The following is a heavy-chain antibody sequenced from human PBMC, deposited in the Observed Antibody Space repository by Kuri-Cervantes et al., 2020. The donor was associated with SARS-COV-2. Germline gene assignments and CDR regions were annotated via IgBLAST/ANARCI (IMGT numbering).Heavy chain of an antibody. Sequence: GESLKISCAASGFTFSDYYMSWIRQAPGKGLEWVSYISSSSSYTNYADSVKGRFTISRDNAKNSLYLQMNSLRAEDTAVYYCAVIRNSGSYSTRSSYFDYWGQGTLVTVSS. D-gene: IGHD1-26*01. J-gene: IGHJ4*02. CDR1: GFTFSDYY. V-gene: IGHV3-11*03. CDR3: AVIRNSGSYSTRSSYFDY. CDR2: ISSSSSYT.